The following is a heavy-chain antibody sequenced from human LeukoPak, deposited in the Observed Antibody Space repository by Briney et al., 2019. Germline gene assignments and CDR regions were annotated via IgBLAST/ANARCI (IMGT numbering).Heavy chain of an antibody. J-gene: IGHJ4*02. CDR2: IYYRGIT. V-gene: IGHV4-39*07. D-gene: IGHD3-22*01. CDR1: GGSISSSSYY. Sequence: SETLSLTCTVSGGSISSSSYYWGWIRQPPGEGLEWIGSIYYRGITYYNPSLKSRVTISVDTSKNQFSLKLSSVTAADTAVYYCARVVYDSSTYPKSYFDFWGQGTLVTVYS. CDR3: ARVVYDSSTYPKSYFDF.